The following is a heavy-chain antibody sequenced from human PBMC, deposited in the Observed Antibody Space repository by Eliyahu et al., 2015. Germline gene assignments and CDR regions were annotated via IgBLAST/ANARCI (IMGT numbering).Heavy chain of an antibody. J-gene: IGHJ6*03. CDR1: GGSFXGYY. V-gene: IGHV4-34*01. CDR2: INNXGST. CDR3: ARVMGYCSGGSCAQGSVHYYYMDV. D-gene: IGHD2-15*01. Sequence: QVQLQQWGAGLLKPSETLSLTCPFYGGSFXGYYWXWXLQPPGKGLEWVXXINNXGSTNYNPSLKSRVTISVDTSKNQFSLKLSSVTAADTAVYYCARVMGYCSGGSCAQGSVHYYYMDVWGKGTTVTVSS.